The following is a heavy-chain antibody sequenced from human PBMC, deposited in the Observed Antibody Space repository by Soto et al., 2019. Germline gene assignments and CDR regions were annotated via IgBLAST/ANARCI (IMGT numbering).Heavy chain of an antibody. J-gene: IGHJ4*02. D-gene: IGHD1-26*01. V-gene: IGHV3-23*01. CDR1: GFTFSDHA. Sequence: EMQLLESGGDLVQPGGSLRLSCATSGFTFSDHAMHWVRQGPGEGLEWVSGIRGDLVTTPYADSLKGRFTISRDNAKNTLYLQMNSLRAEDTAIYYCVKEGKMGVEGFDFWGQGTLVTVSS. CDR2: IRGDLVTT. CDR3: VKEGKMGVEGFDF.